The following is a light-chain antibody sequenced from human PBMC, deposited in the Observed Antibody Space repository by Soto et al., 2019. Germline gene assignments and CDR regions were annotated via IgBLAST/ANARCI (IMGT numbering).Light chain of an antibody. CDR3: QQYVNLPLT. V-gene: IGKV1-33*01. CDR1: QGIDMF. Sequence: DIQITXSXXXXXSSXXXXVXITCQASQGIDMFLNWFQQKPGKAPKLLIYDASNLETGVPSRFSGSGSGSDFTFTINNLQPEDIATYYCQQYVNLPLTFGQGTRLEIK. CDR2: DAS. J-gene: IGKJ5*01.